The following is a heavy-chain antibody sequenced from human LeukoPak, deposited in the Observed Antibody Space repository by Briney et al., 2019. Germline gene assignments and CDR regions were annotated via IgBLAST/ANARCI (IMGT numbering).Heavy chain of an antibody. Sequence: GGSLRLSCAASGFTFNDHAMYWVRQAPGKGLDWVSGINRNSGNIGYADSVKGRFTISRDDAKNSLFLQMSSLRAEDTALYYCARASYYYDTTGLGAVDIWGQGTMVTVSS. CDR1: GFTFNDHA. CDR2: INRNSGNI. V-gene: IGHV3-9*01. J-gene: IGHJ3*02. CDR3: ARASYYYDTTGLGAVDI. D-gene: IGHD3-22*01.